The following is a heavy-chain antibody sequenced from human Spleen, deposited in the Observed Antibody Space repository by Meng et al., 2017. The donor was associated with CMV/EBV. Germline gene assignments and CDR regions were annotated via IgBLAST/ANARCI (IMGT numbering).Heavy chain of an antibody. Sequence: ASVKVSCKASGYTFTGNYLHWVRQAPGQGLEWMGRINPNSGDTSYAQKFQGRVTMTRDTSISTAYMDLSSLRSDDTAVYYCARDRSGEDLDYWAQGTLVTVSS. D-gene: IGHD7-27*01. J-gene: IGHJ4*02. CDR2: INPNSGDT. CDR1: GYTFTGNY. V-gene: IGHV1-2*02. CDR3: ARDRSGEDLDY.